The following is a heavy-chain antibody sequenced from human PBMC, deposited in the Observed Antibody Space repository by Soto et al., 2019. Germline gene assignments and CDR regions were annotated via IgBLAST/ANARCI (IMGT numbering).Heavy chain of an antibody. Sequence: GGSLRLSCAASGFTFSSYSMNWVRQAPGKGLEWVSSISSSSSYIYYADSVKGRFTISRDNAKNSLYLQMNSLRAEDTAVYYCARPRSAEGYCSGGSCYSADAFDIWGQGTMVTVSS. CDR3: ARPRSAEGYCSGGSCYSADAFDI. CDR1: GFTFSSYS. CDR2: ISSSSSYI. D-gene: IGHD2-15*01. J-gene: IGHJ3*02. V-gene: IGHV3-21*01.